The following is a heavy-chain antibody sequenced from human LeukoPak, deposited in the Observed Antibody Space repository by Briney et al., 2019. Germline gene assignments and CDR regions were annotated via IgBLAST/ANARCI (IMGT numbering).Heavy chain of an antibody. CDR3: ATGIGVVVVAASKAFDI. V-gene: IGHV1-8*03. J-gene: IGHJ3*02. CDR2: MNPNSGNT. Sequence: ASVKVSCKASGYTFTSYDINWVRQATGQGLEWMGWMNPNSGNTGYAQKFQGRVTITRNTSISTAYMELSSLRSEDAAVYYCATGIGVVVVAASKAFDIWGQGTMVTVSS. D-gene: IGHD2-15*01. CDR1: GYTFTSYD.